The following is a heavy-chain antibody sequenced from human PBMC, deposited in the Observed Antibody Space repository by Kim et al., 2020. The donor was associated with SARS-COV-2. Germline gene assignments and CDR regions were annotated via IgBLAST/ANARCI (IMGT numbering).Heavy chain of an antibody. V-gene: IGHV3-23*01. CDR1: GFTFSSYA. Sequence: GGSLRLSCAASGFTFSSYAMSWVRQAPGKGLEWVSAISGSGGSTYDAASVKGRFTISRDNSKNTLYLQMNSRRAEDTAVYYCAKEWGSGSYPSGGFWGQGTLVTVSS. J-gene: IGHJ4*02. CDR2: ISGSGGST. D-gene: IGHD3-10*01. CDR3: AKEWGSGSYPSGGF.